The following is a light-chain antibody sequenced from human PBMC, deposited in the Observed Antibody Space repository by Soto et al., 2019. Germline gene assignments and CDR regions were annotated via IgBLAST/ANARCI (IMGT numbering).Light chain of an antibody. CDR3: ISYTDRQSYL. V-gene: IGLV2-14*03. CDR2: AVS. J-gene: IGLJ1*01. Sequence: QSVLTQPASVSGSPGQSITISCSGTSSDIGSYNHVAWYQQFPGKSPKLMIYAVSDRPPGVDDRFSGSKSGITAFLTISGLQTEDEADYYCISYTDRQSYLFGTGTKLTVL. CDR1: SSDIGSYNH.